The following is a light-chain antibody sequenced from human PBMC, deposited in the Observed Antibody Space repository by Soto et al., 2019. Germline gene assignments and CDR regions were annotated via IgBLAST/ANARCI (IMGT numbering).Light chain of an antibody. V-gene: IGKV1-39*01. CDR1: QTISTY. Sequence: EIQMTQSPSSLSASVGDRVTITCRASQTISTYLNWYQQKPGKGPKLLRYGESSLQSEVPSRFSGSGSGKEFILSTSSLQLDDLATYFCQQRYSRPLYTLGQGIKLEI. CDR3: QQRYSRPLYT. CDR2: GES. J-gene: IGKJ2*01.